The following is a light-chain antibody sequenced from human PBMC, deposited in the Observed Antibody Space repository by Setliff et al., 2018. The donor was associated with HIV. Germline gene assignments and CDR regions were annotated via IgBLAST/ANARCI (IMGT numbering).Light chain of an antibody. J-gene: IGLJ1*01. V-gene: IGLV2-14*02. CDR3: NSFTGTGTYV. Sequence: LTQPASVSGSPGQSITISCTGTSSDVGTYNLVSWYQQYPGKVPKLVIFEVSKRPSGVSHRFSGSKSGNTASLTMSGLQAEDEADYYCNSFTGTGTYVFRSGTKV. CDR1: SSDVGTYNL. CDR2: EVS.